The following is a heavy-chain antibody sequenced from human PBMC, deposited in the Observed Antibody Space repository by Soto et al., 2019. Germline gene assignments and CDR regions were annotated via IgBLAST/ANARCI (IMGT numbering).Heavy chain of an antibody. J-gene: IGHJ3*01. CDR1: GFAFSTLA. V-gene: IGHV3-23*01. CDR2: IDSGGTS. D-gene: IGHD1-26*01. Sequence: EVQLLESGGGLVQPGGSLRLSCAASGFAFSTLAMSWIRQAPGKGLEWVSGIDSGGTSYYTDSVKGRFSISRDNSKNTLYLQMNSLGAEDTAVYYCAKGAAPSTYSVFDVCGQGTRVTVSP. CDR3: AKGAAPSTYSVFDV.